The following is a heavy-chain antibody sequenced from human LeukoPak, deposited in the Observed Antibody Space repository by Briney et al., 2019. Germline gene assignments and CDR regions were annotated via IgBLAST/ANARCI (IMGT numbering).Heavy chain of an antibody. J-gene: IGHJ4*02. D-gene: IGHD3-22*01. CDR1: AYSFTSYC. CDR3: ATLYDSSGPDY. V-gene: IGHV5-51*01. CDR2: IYPGDSDT. Sequence: GESLKISCKVSAYSFTSYCISWVRQMPGKGLEWMGIIYPGDSDTRYSPSFQSQVTISADKSISTAYLQWSSLKASDTAMYYCATLYDSSGPDYWGQGTLVTVSS.